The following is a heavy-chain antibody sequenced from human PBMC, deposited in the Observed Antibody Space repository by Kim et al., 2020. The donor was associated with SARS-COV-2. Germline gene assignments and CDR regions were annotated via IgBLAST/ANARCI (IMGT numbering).Heavy chain of an antibody. CDR2: IWYDGSNK. D-gene: IGHD6-13*01. J-gene: IGHJ4*02. Sequence: GGSLRLSCAASGFTFSSYGMHWVRQSPGKGLEWVAVIWYDGSNKYYADSVKGRFTISRDNSKNTLDLQMNSLRAEDTAVYYCARTASSWPDYWGQGTLVTVSS. V-gene: IGHV3-33*01. CDR1: GFTFSSYG. CDR3: ARTASSWPDY.